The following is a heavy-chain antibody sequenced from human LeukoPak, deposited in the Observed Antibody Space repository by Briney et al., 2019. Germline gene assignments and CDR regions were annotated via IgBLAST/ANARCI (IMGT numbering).Heavy chain of an antibody. Sequence: ASVKVSCKASGYTFTSYGISWLRQAPGQGLEWMGWISAYNGNTNYAQKLQGRVTMTTDTSTSTAYMELRSLRSDDTAVYYCARDPYDYDSSGYYSLDYWGQGTLVTVSS. CDR3: ARDPYDYDSSGYYSLDY. CDR2: ISAYNGNT. J-gene: IGHJ4*02. CDR1: GYTFTSYG. D-gene: IGHD3-22*01. V-gene: IGHV1-18*01.